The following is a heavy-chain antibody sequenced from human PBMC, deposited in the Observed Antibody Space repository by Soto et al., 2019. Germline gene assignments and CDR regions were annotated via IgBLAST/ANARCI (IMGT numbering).Heavy chain of an antibody. D-gene: IGHD3-3*01. V-gene: IGHV1-46*01. CDR1: GYTFTSYY. CDR3: ARVRDVRFLEWSYGMDV. J-gene: IGHJ6*02. CDR2: INPSGGST. Sequence: QVQLVQSGAEVKKPGASVKVSCKASGYTFTSYYMHWVRQAPGQGLEWMGIINPSGGSTSYAQKFQGRVTMTRDTSTSPVYMELSSLRSEDTAVYYCARVRDVRFLEWSYGMDVWGQGTTVTVSS.